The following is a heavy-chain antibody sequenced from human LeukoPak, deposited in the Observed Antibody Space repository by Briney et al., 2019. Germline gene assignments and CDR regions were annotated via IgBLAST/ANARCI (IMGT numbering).Heavy chain of an antibody. CDR2: IKSKTDGGTT. V-gene: IGHV3-15*01. CDR3: TTAHYDYVWGSYRYRDY. Sequence: PGGSLRLSCAASGFTFSNAWMSWVRQAPGKGLEWVGRIKSKTDGGTTDYAAPVKGRFTISRDDSKNTLYLQMNSLKTEDTAVYYCTTAHYDYVWGSYRYRDYWGQGTLVTVSS. D-gene: IGHD3-16*02. CDR1: GFTFSNAW. J-gene: IGHJ4*02.